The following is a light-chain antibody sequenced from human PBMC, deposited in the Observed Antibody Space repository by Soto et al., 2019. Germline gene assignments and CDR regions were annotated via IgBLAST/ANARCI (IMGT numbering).Light chain of an antibody. CDR3: LQHNSYPLT. V-gene: IGKV1-17*03. J-gene: IGKJ4*01. Sequence: DIQMTQSPSAMSASVGDRVTITCRASRGISNSLAWFQQKPGHVPKRLIYAASNLQTGVPSRFSGSGSGTEFTLTISSLQPEDFATYYCLQHNSYPLTFGGGTKVDIK. CDR2: AAS. CDR1: RGISNS.